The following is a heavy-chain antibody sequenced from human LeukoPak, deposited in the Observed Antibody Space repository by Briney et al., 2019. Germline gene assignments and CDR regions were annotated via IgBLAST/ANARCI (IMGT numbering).Heavy chain of an antibody. CDR1: GGSFSGYY. CDR3: ARGPDYGYVWGSYRPFDY. CDR2: INHSGST. Sequence: KPSETLSLTCAVYGGSFSGYYWSWIRQPPGKGLEWIGEINHSGSTNYNPSLKSRVTISVDTSKNQFSLKLSSVTAADTAVYYCARGPDYGYVWGSYRPFDYWGQGTLVTVSS. V-gene: IGHV4-34*01. D-gene: IGHD3-16*02. J-gene: IGHJ4*02.